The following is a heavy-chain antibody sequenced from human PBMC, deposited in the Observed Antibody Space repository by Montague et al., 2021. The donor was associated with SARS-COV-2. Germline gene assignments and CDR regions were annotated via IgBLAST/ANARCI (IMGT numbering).Heavy chain of an antibody. CDR2: IYNTGXT. D-gene: IGHD2-2*01. CDR1: GGSVTSGDYY. Sequence: SETLSLTCTVSGGSVTSGDYYWTWIRQPPGKGLEWIGYIYNTGXTXYXXXXKSRVTISTDTSKNQFSLKVDSVSAADTAVYYCATEMPAYDVFDIWGQGTMVTVSS. CDR3: ATEMPAYDVFDI. V-gene: IGHV4-61*08. J-gene: IGHJ3*02.